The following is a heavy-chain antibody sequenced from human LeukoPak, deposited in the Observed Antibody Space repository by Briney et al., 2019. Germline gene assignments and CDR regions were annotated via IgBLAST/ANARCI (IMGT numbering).Heavy chain of an antibody. D-gene: IGHD4-17*01. CDR3: ARRGYGGFDP. Sequence: KTSETLSLTCAVSGYSISSGYYWGWIRQPPGKGLEWIGSIYHSGSTYYNPSLKSRVTISVDTSKNQFSLKLSSVTAAETAVYYCARRGYGGFDPWGQGTLVTVSS. J-gene: IGHJ5*02. V-gene: IGHV4-38-2*01. CDR1: GYSISSGYY. CDR2: IYHSGST.